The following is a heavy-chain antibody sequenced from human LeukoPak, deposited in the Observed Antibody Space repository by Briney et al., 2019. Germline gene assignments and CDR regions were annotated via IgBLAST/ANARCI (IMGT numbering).Heavy chain of an antibody. CDR1: GGSFSGYY. V-gene: IGHV4-34*01. Sequence: KPSETLSLTCAVYGGSFSGYYWSWIRQPPGKWLEWIGEINHSGSTNYNPSLKSRVTISVDTAKNQLSLKLSSVTAADTAVYYCARMYYDFWSGYSHFDYWGQGALVTVSS. D-gene: IGHD3-3*01. CDR3: ARMYYDFWSGYSHFDY. J-gene: IGHJ4*02. CDR2: INHSGST.